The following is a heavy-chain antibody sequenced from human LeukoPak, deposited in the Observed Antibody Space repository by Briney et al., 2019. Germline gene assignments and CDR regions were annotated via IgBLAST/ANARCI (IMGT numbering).Heavy chain of an antibody. Sequence: SETLSLTCTVSGGSISSYYWSWIRQPPGKGLEWIGYIYYSGSTNYNPSLKSRVTISVDTSKNQFSLKLSSVTAADTAVYYCARLGYCSGGSCYSYYYYGMGVWGQGTTVTVSS. CDR3: ARLGYCSGGSCYSYYYYGMGV. J-gene: IGHJ6*02. V-gene: IGHV4-59*08. CDR2: IYYSGST. CDR1: GGSISSYY. D-gene: IGHD2-15*01.